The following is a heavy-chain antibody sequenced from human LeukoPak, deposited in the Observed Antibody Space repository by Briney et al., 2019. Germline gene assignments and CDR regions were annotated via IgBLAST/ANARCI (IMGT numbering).Heavy chain of an antibody. D-gene: IGHD3-10*01. J-gene: IGHJ4*02. CDR2: ISGGGDST. CDR3: AKDGVVRGVAWYFDY. V-gene: IGHV3-23*01. Sequence: PGGTLRLSCAASGFTLSTFGMSWVRQVPGKGLEWVSAISGGGDSTFYADSVKGRFTIFRDNSKNTLYLQMNSLRAEDTAVYYCAKDGVVRGVAWYFDYWGQGTLVTVSS. CDR1: GFTLSTFG.